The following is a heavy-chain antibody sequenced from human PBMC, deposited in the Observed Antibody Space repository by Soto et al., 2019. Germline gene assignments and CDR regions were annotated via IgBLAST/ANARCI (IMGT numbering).Heavy chain of an antibody. V-gene: IGHV4-38-2*01. J-gene: IGHJ4*02. CDR1: GYSISSGYH. Sequence: SETLSLTCAVSGYSISSGYHWGWIRQPPGKGLEWIATIYRSGSTYYNPSLKSRVTISVDTSKNQFSLKLSSVTAADTAVYYCARVNWNPDYWGQGTLVTVS. D-gene: IGHD1-1*01. CDR3: ARVNWNPDY. CDR2: IYRSGST.